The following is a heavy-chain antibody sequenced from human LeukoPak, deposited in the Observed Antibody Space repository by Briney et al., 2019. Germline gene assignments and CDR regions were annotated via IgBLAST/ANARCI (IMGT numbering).Heavy chain of an antibody. CDR1: GYTFTTYG. J-gene: IGHJ4*02. D-gene: IGHD1-1*01. Sequence: ASVRVSCKASGYTFTTYGITWVRQAPGQGLEWMGWTSAHNGNTKYAQKLQGRVTMTTGTSTRTAYMELRSLRSDDTAAYYCAREGAGRNDYWGQGTLVTVSS. V-gene: IGHV1-18*01. CDR3: AREGAGRNDY. CDR2: TSAHNGNT.